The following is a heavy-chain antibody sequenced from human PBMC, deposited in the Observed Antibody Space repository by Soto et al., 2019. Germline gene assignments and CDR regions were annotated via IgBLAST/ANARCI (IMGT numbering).Heavy chain of an antibody. CDR3: ARDRRQQLLFRVYGMDV. J-gene: IGHJ6*02. V-gene: IGHV1-69*06. D-gene: IGHD6-13*01. Sequence: ASVKVSCKASGGTFSSYAISWVRQAPEQGLEWMGGIIPIFGTANYAQKFQGRVTITADKSTSTAYMELSSLRSEDTAVYYCARDRRQQLLFRVYGMDVWGQGTTVTVSS. CDR1: GGTFSSYA. CDR2: IIPIFGTA.